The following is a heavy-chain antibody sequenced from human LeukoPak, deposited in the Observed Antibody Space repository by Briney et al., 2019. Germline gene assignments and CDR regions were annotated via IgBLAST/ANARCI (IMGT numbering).Heavy chain of an antibody. CDR1: GFTFSNYW. CDR3: ARVSGDFDY. D-gene: IGHD4-17*01. Sequence: GGSLRLSCAASGFTFSNYWMHWVRQAPGKGLVWVPRINSDGSNTIYAESVKGRFTISRDNAKNTLYLQMNSLRAEDTAVYYCARVSGDFDYWGQGTLVTVSS. CDR2: INSDGSNT. V-gene: IGHV3-74*01. J-gene: IGHJ4*02.